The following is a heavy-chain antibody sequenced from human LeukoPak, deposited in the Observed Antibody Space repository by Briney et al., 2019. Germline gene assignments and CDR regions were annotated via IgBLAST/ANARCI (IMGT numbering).Heavy chain of an antibody. CDR3: ARDHMTTVTTGAAGAFDI. CDR1: GGTFSSYA. J-gene: IGHJ3*02. D-gene: IGHD4-17*01. CDR2: IIPIFGTA. Sequence: SVKVSCKASGGTFSSYAISWVRQAPGQGLEWMGGIIPIFGTANYARKFQGRVTITADESTSTACMELSSLRSEDTAVYYCARDHMTTVTTGAAGAFDIWGQGTMVTVSS. V-gene: IGHV1-69*13.